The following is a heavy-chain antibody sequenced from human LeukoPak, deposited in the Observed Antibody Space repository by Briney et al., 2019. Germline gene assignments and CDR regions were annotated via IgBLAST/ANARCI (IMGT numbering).Heavy chain of an antibody. CDR1: GYTFTNYP. CDR3: ARQSEVRGTWGVGLDY. J-gene: IGHJ4*02. D-gene: IGHD3-10*01. CDR2: ININTGNL. Sequence: GASVKVSCKASGYTFTNYPMNWVRQAPGQGLEWMGWININTGNLTYAQDFTGRFVFSLDTSVSTAYLQINSLKAEDTAVYFCARQSEVRGTWGVGLDYWGQGTLVTVSS. V-gene: IGHV7-4-1*02.